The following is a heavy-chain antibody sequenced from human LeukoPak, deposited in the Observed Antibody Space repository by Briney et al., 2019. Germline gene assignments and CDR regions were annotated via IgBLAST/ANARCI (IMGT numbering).Heavy chain of an antibody. CDR1: GFTFSSSW. Sequence: PGGSLRLSCAASGFTFSSSWMLWVRQAPGKGLVWVSRINSDGSSLTYADSVKGRFTISRDNAKNTLYLQMNSLRAEDTAVYYCAKGMDIVVVVAADYWGQGTLVTVSS. CDR3: AKGMDIVVVVAADY. V-gene: IGHV3-74*03. D-gene: IGHD2-15*01. J-gene: IGHJ4*02. CDR2: INSDGSSL.